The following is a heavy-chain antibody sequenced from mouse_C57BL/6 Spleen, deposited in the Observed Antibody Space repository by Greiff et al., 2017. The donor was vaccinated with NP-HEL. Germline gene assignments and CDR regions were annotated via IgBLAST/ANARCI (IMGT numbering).Heavy chain of an antibody. CDR2: ISSGSSTI. CDR3: ARANYDYLYYFDY. CDR1: GFTFSDYG. V-gene: IGHV5-17*01. Sequence: VQLKESGGGLVKPGGSLKLSCAASGFTFSDYGMHWVRQAPEKGLEWVAYISSGSSTIYYADTVKGRFTISRDNAKNTLFLQMTSLRSEDTAMYYCARANYDYLYYFDYWGQGTTLTVSS. J-gene: IGHJ2*01. D-gene: IGHD2-4*01.